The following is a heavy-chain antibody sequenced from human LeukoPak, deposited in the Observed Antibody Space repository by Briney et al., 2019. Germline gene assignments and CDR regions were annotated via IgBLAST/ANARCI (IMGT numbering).Heavy chain of an antibody. CDR2: IYYSGST. J-gene: IGHJ6*03. D-gene: IGHD6-13*01. CDR1: DGSISSHY. Sequence: SETLSLTCTVSDGSISSHYWSWIRQPPGKGLEWIGYIYYSGSTNYNPSLKRRVTISVDTSKNQFSLKLSSVTAADTAVYYCAREGLLYASRIAAAGRGPVDDYYYYYYMDVWGKGTTVTVSS. CDR3: AREGLLYASRIAAAGRGPVDDYYYYYYMDV. V-gene: IGHV4-59*11.